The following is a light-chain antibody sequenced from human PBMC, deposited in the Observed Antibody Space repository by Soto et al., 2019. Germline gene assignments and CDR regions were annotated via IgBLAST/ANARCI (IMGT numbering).Light chain of an antibody. Sequence: QSALTQPASVSGSPGQSITISCTGTNSDVGGYNSVSWYQQHPDKAPKLMIYEVSSRPSGVSGRFSGFKSGNTASLTISGLQSEDEADYYCSSYPTSSTLVFGTGTKVAVL. CDR2: EVS. CDR3: SSYPTSSTLV. CDR1: NSDVGGYNS. J-gene: IGLJ1*01. V-gene: IGLV2-14*01.